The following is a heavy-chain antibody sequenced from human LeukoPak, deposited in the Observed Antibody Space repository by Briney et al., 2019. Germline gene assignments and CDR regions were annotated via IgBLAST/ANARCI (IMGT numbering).Heavy chain of an antibody. Sequence: PGGSLRLSCAASGFTFSSHWMSWVRQAPGKGLEWVANIKKDESEKYYVDAVKGRFTISRDNAKTSLYLQMNSLRAEDTAVYYCARDLSGIAGYTYGRGIDYWGQGTLVTVSS. CDR1: GFTFSSHW. D-gene: IGHD5-18*01. CDR3: ARDLSGIAGYTYGRGIDY. J-gene: IGHJ4*02. V-gene: IGHV3-7*01. CDR2: IKKDESEK.